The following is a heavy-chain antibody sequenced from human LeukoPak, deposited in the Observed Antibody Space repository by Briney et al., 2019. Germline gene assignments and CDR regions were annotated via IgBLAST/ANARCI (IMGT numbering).Heavy chain of an antibody. V-gene: IGHV5-51*01. D-gene: IGHD2-15*01. CDR1: GYSFSNYW. CDR3: ARQEYCSGGSCYTWFDP. Sequence: GESLKISCKGSGYSFSNYWIGWVRQMPGKGLECMGIIYPGDSSTRLNPSFQGQVTLSADKSISTAYLQWSSLKASDTAMYYCARQEYCSGGSCYTWFDPWGQGTLVTVSS. CDR2: IYPGDSST. J-gene: IGHJ5*02.